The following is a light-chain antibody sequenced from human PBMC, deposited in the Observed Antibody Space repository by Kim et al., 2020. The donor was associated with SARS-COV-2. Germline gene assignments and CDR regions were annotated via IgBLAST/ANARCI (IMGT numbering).Light chain of an antibody. CDR2: DNN. J-gene: IGLJ2*01. CDR1: SSNIGNNY. Sequence: GQRVTISCSGSSSNIGNNYVAWYQQLPGAAPQLLIYDNNERPSGIPERFSGSKSGTSATLGITGLQTGDEADYYCGTWDSSLSAVVFGGGTQLTVL. V-gene: IGLV1-51*01. CDR3: GTWDSSLSAVV.